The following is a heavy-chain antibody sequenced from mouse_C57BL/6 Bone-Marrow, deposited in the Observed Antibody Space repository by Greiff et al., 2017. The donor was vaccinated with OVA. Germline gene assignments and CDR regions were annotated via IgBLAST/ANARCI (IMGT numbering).Heavy chain of an antibody. D-gene: IGHD2-1*01. Sequence: VQLQQPGAELVMPGASVKLSCKASGYTFTSYWMHWVKQRPGQGLEWIGEIDPSDSYTNYNQKFKGKSTLTVDKSSSTAYMQLSSLTSEDSAVYDCARDGKEGLLYNAMDYWGQGTSPTASS. CDR3: ARDGKEGLLYNAMDY. J-gene: IGHJ4*01. V-gene: IGHV1-69*01. CDR2: IDPSDSYT. CDR1: GYTFTSYW.